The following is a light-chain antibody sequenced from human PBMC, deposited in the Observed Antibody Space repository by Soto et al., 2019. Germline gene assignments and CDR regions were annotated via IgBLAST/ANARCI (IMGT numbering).Light chain of an antibody. Sequence: IVLTQSPATLSLSPGGRATLSCRASQSMSNNLAWYQQKPGQAPRLLIYGASTRATGIPDRFSGSGSGTHFTLTISRLEPEDFAVYYCQHYGASPPWTFGQGTKVDIK. J-gene: IGKJ1*01. V-gene: IGKV3-20*01. CDR2: GAS. CDR3: QHYGASPPWT. CDR1: QSMSNN.